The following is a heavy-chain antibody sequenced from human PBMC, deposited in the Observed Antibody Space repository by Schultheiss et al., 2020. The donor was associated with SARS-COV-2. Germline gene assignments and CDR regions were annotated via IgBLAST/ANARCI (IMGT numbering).Heavy chain of an antibody. J-gene: IGHJ6*02. Sequence: GGSLRLSCAASGFTFSSYAMSWVRQAPGKGLEWVAVISYDGSNKYYADSVKGRFTISRDNSKNTLYLQMNSLRAEDTAVYYCAREGGRNYYYYGMDVWGQGTTVTVSS. D-gene: IGHD3-16*01. V-gene: IGHV3-30*04. CDR3: AREGGRNYYYYGMDV. CDR2: ISYDGSNK. CDR1: GFTFSSYA.